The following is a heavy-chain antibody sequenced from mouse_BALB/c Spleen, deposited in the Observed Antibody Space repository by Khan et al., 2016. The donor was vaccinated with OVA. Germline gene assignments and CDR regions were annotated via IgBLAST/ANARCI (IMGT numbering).Heavy chain of an antibody. CDR1: GYTFTSYW. CDR3: ARGYFGNYEFVY. CDR2: IFPGTGTT. J-gene: IGHJ3*01. Sequence: QVQLQQSGAEVVKPGASVKLSCKTTGYTFTSYWIQWIEQRPGQGLGWIGQIFPGTGTTYYHENFKGKATLTVDTSSSTAYMQLSSLTSEDSAFYFCARGYFGNYEFVYWGQGTLVTVSP. D-gene: IGHD2-1*01. V-gene: IGHV1S132*01.